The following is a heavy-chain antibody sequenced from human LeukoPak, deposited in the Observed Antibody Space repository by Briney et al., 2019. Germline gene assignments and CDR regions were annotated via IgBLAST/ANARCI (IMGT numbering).Heavy chain of an antibody. J-gene: IGHJ4*02. CDR1: GFTFSSYN. D-gene: IGHD5-12*01. Sequence: GGSLRLSCAATGFTFSSYNMHWVRQPTGKGLEWVAFIRLDGNNKYYADSVKGRFTISRDNSKNTLFLQMNSLRAEDTAVYYCAKDFGYGVDYWGQGTLVTVSS. CDR2: IRLDGNNK. V-gene: IGHV3-30*02. CDR3: AKDFGYGVDY.